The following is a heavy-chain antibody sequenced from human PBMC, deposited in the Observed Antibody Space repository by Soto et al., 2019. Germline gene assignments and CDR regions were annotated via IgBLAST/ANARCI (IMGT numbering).Heavy chain of an antibody. Sequence: GGSLRLSCAASGFTFDDYGMSWVRQAPGKGLEWVSGINWNGGSTGYADSVKGRFTISRDNAKNSLYLQMNSLRAEDTALYYCARAYYYDSSGYYPREGDYYYYGMDVWGQGTTVTVSS. V-gene: IGHV3-20*04. D-gene: IGHD3-22*01. CDR1: GFTFDDYG. CDR2: INWNGGST. J-gene: IGHJ6*02. CDR3: ARAYYYDSSGYYPREGDYYYYGMDV.